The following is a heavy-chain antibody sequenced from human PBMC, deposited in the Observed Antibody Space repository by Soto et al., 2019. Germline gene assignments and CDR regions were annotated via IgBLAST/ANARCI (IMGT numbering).Heavy chain of an antibody. CDR2: ISYDGINK. Sequence: QVHLVESGGGVVQPGRSLRLSCAAYGFIFSSCGMHWVRQAPGKGLEWVAVISYDGINKYYGDSVKGRFAISRDNSKNTLYLQMNSLSADDTTVYYCVQDRGPFGDGRERGDYWGQGTLVAVSS. CDR1: GFIFSSCG. J-gene: IGHJ4*02. D-gene: IGHD3-16*01. CDR3: VQDRGPFGDGRERGDY. V-gene: IGHV3-30*18.